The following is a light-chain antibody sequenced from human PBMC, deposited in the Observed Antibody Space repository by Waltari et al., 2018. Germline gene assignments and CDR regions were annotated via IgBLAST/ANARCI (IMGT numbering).Light chain of an antibody. CDR1: ALPNKY. CDR2: EDT. J-gene: IGLJ3*02. CDR3: YSTDYTGNYWV. V-gene: IGLV3-10*01. Sequence: SYELTQPPSVSVSPGHTARITCSGEALPNKYAYWYRQKSGQAPVLVIYEDTKRPSGSPGGISGSNSGAVATLTITGAQVEDEADYYCYSTDYTGNYWVFGGGTKLTVL.